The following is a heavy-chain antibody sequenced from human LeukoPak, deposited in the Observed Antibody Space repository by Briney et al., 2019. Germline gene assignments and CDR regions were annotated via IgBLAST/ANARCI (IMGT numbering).Heavy chain of an antibody. CDR3: ARENFPTIRGYCTGGSCALDF. Sequence: ASVKVSCKASGYTFSSYGISWVRQAPGQGLEWMGWISGYNGNANYAHKLQGRVTMTTDTSTSTAYKELRSLRSDDTAVYYCARENFPTIRGYCTGGSCALDFWGQGTLVTVS. CDR2: ISGYNGNA. CDR1: GYTFSSYG. D-gene: IGHD2-15*01. V-gene: IGHV1-18*01. J-gene: IGHJ4*02.